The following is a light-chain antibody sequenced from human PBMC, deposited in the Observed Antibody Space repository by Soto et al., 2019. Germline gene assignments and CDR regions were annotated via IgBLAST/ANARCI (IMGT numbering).Light chain of an antibody. CDR2: AAS. V-gene: IGKV1-39*01. J-gene: IGKJ1*01. CDR1: QTISMF. Sequence: HMVKTHSPLSAPVVPRVTISYRASQTISMFLNWYQQKPGKAPNVLIYAASSLQGGVPSRFSGSGSGTDFTLTISSLQPEDFGTYYCQQTYIAPRTFGQGTKV. CDR3: QQTYIAPRT.